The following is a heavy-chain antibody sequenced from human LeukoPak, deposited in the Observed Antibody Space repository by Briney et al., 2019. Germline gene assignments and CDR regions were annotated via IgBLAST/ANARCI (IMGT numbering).Heavy chain of an antibody. D-gene: IGHD6-25*01. CDR2: IYYSGTT. CDR3: ARHELTGFSSAHRFDP. J-gene: IGHJ5*02. CDR1: GGSVSTNNYY. Sequence: PSETLSLTCTVSGGSVSTNNYYWGWIRQSPGKGLEWIGSIYYSGTTYYNPSLKSPVTISVDTSKNQISLKLNSVTAADTGLYYCARHELTGFSSAHRFDPWGQGTLVTVSS. V-gene: IGHV4-39*01.